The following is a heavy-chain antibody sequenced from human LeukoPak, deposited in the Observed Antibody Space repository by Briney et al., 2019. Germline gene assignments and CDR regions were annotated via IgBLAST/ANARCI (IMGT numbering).Heavy chain of an antibody. Sequence: SETLSLTCAVSGASISSDKWWSWVRQPPGKGLEWIGEINHSGNTNYSPSLKSRVTISVDTSKNQFSLKLSSVTAADTAVYYCARLLDVSFDYWGQGTLVTVSS. CDR2: INHSGNT. CDR3: ARLLDVSFDY. V-gene: IGHV4-4*02. CDR1: GASISSDKW. D-gene: IGHD1-1*01. J-gene: IGHJ4*02.